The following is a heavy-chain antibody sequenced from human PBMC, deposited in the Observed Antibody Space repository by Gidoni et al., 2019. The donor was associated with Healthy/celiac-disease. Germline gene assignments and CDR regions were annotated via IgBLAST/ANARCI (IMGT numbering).Heavy chain of an antibody. Sequence: EVQLLESGGGLVQPGGSLSLSCAASGFTFSSYTMSWVRQAPGNGLEWVSAISGSGGITYYAYSVEGRFTISRDNSKITLYLQMNSLRAEDTAVYYCAKDARRVVPAALAAFDIWGQGTMVTVSS. CDR2: ISGSGGIT. D-gene: IGHD2-2*01. J-gene: IGHJ3*02. V-gene: IGHV3-23*01. CDR1: GFTFSSYT. CDR3: AKDARRVVPAALAAFDI.